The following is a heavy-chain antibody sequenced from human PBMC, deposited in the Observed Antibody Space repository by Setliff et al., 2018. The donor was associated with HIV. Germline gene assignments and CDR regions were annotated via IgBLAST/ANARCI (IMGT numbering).Heavy chain of an antibody. Sequence: ASVKVSCKASGYTFSRYGISWVRQAPGQGLEWMGWISGYNGNTKYVQKFQGRVTMTGDTSISTVYMELSSLRSDDTAVYYCAREKRSSTWLYSSGGTVDYWGLGTLVTVSS. D-gene: IGHD6-25*01. V-gene: IGHV1-18*01. CDR2: ISGYNGNT. CDR3: AREKRSSTWLYSSGGTVDY. CDR1: GYTFSRYG. J-gene: IGHJ4*02.